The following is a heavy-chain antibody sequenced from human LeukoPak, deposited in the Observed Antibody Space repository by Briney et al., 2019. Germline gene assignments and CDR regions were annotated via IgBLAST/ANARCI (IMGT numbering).Heavy chain of an antibody. J-gene: IGHJ4*02. CDR2: IIPIFGTA. CDR3: ARGNIVATIPFDY. D-gene: IGHD5-12*01. V-gene: IGHV1-69*01. Sequence: ASVKVSCKASGGTFSSYAISWVRQAPGQGLEWMGGIIPIFGTANYAQKFQGRVTITADESTSTAYMELSSLRSDDTAVYYCARGNIVATIPFDYWGQGTLVTVSS. CDR1: GGTFSSYA.